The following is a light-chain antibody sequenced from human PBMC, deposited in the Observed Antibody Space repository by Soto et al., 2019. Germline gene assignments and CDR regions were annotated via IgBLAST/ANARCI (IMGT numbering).Light chain of an antibody. CDR2: VAS. Sequence: DIVLTQSPGTRSLSPGERATLSCRASQRLPSDYLAWYQQKPGQAPRLLIYVASSRATGIPDRFSGSGSGTDFTLSISRLEPEDFAVYYCQQSFTSPYTFGQGTKLEIK. CDR3: QQSFTSPYT. J-gene: IGKJ2*01. V-gene: IGKV3-20*01. CDR1: QRLPSDY.